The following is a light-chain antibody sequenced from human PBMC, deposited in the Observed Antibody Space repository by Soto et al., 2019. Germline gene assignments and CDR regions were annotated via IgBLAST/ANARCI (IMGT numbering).Light chain of an antibody. CDR1: SSDVGSYNL. CDR3: CSYAGSSPV. Sequence: QSVLTQPASVSGSPGQSITISCTGTSSDVGSYNLVSWYQQHPGKAPKLMIYEVSKWPSGVSNRFSGSKSGNTASLTISGLQAEDEADYYCCSYAGSSPVFGGGTKLTVL. J-gene: IGLJ2*01. V-gene: IGLV2-23*02. CDR2: EVS.